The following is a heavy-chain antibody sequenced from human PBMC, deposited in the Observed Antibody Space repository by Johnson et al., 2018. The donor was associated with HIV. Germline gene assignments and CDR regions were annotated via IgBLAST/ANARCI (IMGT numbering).Heavy chain of an antibody. J-gene: IGHJ3*02. CDR3: AREDWVGAFDI. CDR2: IGTAGDT. V-gene: IGHV3-13*01. Sequence: VQVVESGGGLVQPGGSLRLSCAASGVTVGSNYMSWVRQAPGKGLEWVASIGTAGDTYYPGSVKGRFTISRENAKNSLYLQMNSLRAGDTAVYYCAREDWVGAFDIWGQGTMVSVSS. D-gene: IGHD3/OR15-3a*01. CDR1: GVTVGSNY.